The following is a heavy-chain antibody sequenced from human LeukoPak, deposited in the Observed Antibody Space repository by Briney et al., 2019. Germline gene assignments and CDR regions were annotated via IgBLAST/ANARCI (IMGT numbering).Heavy chain of an antibody. V-gene: IGHV3-30*02. Sequence: GGSLRLSCAASGFTFSSYGMHWVRQAPGKGLEWVAFIRYDGSNKYYADSVKGRFTISRDNSKNTLYLQMNSLRAEDTAVYYSFSSGWSTARYYYMDVWGKGTTVTVSS. CDR2: IRYDGSNK. J-gene: IGHJ6*03. D-gene: IGHD6-19*01. CDR1: GFTFSSYG. CDR3: FSSGWSTARYYYMDV.